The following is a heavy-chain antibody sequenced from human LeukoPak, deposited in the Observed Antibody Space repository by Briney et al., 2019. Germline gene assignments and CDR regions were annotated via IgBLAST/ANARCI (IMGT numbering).Heavy chain of an antibody. CDR1: GFTFSSYS. Sequence: GGSLRLSCAASGFTFSSYSMNWVRQAPGKGLEWVSSISSSSSYIYYADSVKGRFTIPRDNAKNSLYLQMNSLRAEDTAVYYCARGPNYYYYMDVWGKGTTVTVSS. CDR3: ARGPNYYYYMDV. V-gene: IGHV3-21*01. CDR2: ISSSSSYI. J-gene: IGHJ6*03.